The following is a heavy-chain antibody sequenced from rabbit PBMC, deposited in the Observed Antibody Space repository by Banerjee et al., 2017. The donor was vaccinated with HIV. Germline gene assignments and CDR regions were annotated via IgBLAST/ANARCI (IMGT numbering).Heavy chain of an antibody. J-gene: IGHJ4*01. V-gene: IGHV1S40*01. CDR3: ESATYYYSLNL. CDR2: IAAGSSGST. D-gene: IGHD1-1*01. CDR1: GFSFSSGYY. Sequence: QSLEESGGDLVKPGASLTLTCTASGFSFSSGYYMCWVRQAPGKGLEWIACIAAGSSGSTYYASWAKGRFTISKTSSTTVTLQMTSLTAADTATYFCESATYYYSLNLWGQGTLVTVS.